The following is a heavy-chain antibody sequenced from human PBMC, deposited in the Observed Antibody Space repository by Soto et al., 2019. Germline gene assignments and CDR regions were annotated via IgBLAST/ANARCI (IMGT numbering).Heavy chain of an antibody. Sequence: QVQLVQSGAEEKKPGASVKVSCKASGYTFTSYAMHWVRQAPGQRLEWMGWINAGNGNTKYSQKFQGGVTITRDTHASTAYTELSSLRSEDTAVYYCARSIVVVPALDYWGQGTLVTVSS. CDR1: GYTFTSYA. V-gene: IGHV1-3*05. J-gene: IGHJ4*02. CDR3: ARSIVVVPALDY. D-gene: IGHD2-21*02. CDR2: INAGNGNT.